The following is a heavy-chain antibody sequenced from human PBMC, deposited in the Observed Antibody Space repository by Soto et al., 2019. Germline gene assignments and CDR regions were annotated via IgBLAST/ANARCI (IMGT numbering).Heavy chain of an antibody. D-gene: IGHD2-2*01. J-gene: IGHJ4*02. CDR2: IFGSGGST. CDR1: GFTFSSYA. Sequence: GGSLRLSCAASGFTFSSYAMSWVRQAPGKGLEWVSAIFGSGGSTYYADSVKGRFTISRDNSKNTLYLQMNSLRAEDTAVYYCAKPNLYCSSTSCYDYWGQGTLVTVSS. CDR3: AKPNLYCSSTSCYDY. V-gene: IGHV3-23*01.